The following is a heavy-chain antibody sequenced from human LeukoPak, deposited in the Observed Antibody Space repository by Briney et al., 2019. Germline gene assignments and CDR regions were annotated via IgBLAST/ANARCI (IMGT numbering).Heavy chain of an antibody. Sequence: PGGSLRLSCRTAGFPFDDHAMSWLRQAPGKGLEWVSAISGSGGTTFYLDSVKGRFTISRDNSKKTVYLQMKSLRGDDTAVYYCARERGGWLQSAVFDYWGQGTLVTVSS. D-gene: IGHD5-24*01. CDR3: ARERGGWLQSAVFDY. CDR1: GFPFDDHA. V-gene: IGHV3-23*01. J-gene: IGHJ4*02. CDR2: ISGSGGTT.